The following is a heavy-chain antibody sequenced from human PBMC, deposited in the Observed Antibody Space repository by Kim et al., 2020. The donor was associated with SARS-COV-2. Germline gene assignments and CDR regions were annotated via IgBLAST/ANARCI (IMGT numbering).Heavy chain of an antibody. CDR2: IHYTGST. CDR3: VRYGKAAAHYFDL. J-gene: IGHJ4*02. CDR1: GGSISGYY. D-gene: IGHD6-25*01. Sequence: SETLSLTCGVSGGSISGYYWSWVRQPPGKGLEYIGNIHYTGSTNYNPSLKSRVTISVDTSNNQFSLNLNSVTAADSAVYFCVRYGKAAAHYFDLWGQGALVTVSS. V-gene: IGHV4-59*08.